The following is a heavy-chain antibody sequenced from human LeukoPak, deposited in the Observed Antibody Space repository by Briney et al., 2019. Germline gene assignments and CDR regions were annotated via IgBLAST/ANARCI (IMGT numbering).Heavy chain of an antibody. D-gene: IGHD3-16*02. Sequence: SETLSLTCTVSGGSISSSSYCWGWIRQPPGKGLEWIGSIYYSGSTYYNPSLKSRATISVDTSKNQFSLKLSSVTAADTAVYYCARHAYDYVWGSYRQYYLDYWGQGTLVTVSS. J-gene: IGHJ4*02. CDR2: IYYSGST. V-gene: IGHV4-39*01. CDR1: GGSISSSSYC. CDR3: ARHAYDYVWGSYRQYYLDY.